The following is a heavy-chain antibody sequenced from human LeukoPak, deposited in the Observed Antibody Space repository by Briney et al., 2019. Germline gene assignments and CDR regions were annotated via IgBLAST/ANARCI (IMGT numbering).Heavy chain of an antibody. CDR3: AKDGQLAY. CDR1: GFSLIGYD. J-gene: IGHJ4*02. D-gene: IGHD5-12*01. V-gene: IGHV3-30*02. CDR2: SRNGG. Sequence: GGSLRLSCAASGFSLIGYDMHWARQAPGKGLEWVAFSRNGGYYADSVRGRFTISTDNSKNTLYLHMNSLRPEDTAMYYCAKDGQLAYWGQGTLVTVSS.